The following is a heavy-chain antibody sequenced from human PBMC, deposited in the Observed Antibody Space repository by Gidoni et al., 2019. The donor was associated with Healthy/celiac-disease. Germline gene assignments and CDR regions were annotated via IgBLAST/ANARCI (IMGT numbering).Heavy chain of an antibody. D-gene: IGHD2-21*01. CDR3: ARSYCGGDCYYRSYYGMDV. CDR2: INHSGST. CDR1: GGSFRGYY. J-gene: IGHJ6*02. V-gene: IGHV4-34*01. Sequence: QVQLQQWGAGLLKPSETLSLTCAVYGGSFRGYYWSWIRQPPGKGLEWIGEINHSGSTNYNPSLKSRVTISVDTSKNQFSLKLSSVTAADTAVYYCARSYCGGDCYYRSYYGMDVWGQGTTVTVSS.